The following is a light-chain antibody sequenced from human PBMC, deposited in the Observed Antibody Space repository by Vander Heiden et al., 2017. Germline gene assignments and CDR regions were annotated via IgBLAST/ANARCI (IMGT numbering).Light chain of an antibody. J-gene: IGLJ2*01. Sequence: SSELTPDPAVSVALGQTVRITCHGDSLRSYYASWYQQQPGQAPVLVIYGQNNRPSGIPDRFSGSISGNTASLTTTGAQAEDVADYYCNSRDSSGNHVVFGGGTKLTVL. CDR1: SLRSYY. CDR2: GQN. CDR3: NSRDSSGNHVV. V-gene: IGLV3-19*01.